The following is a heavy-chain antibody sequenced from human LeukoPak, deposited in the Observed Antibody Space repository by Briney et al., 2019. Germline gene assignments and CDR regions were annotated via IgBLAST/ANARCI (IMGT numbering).Heavy chain of an antibody. CDR3: ARDEWSDYGSGSYYYYYGMDV. J-gene: IGHJ6*02. Sequence: GGSLRLSCAASGFTVSSNYMSWVRQAPGKGLEWVSVIYSGGSTYYADSVKGRFTISRDNSKNTLYLQMNSLRAEDTAVYYCARDEWSDYGSGSYYYYYGMDVWGQGTTVTVSS. CDR1: GFTVSSNY. CDR2: IYSGGST. D-gene: IGHD3-10*01. V-gene: IGHV3-53*01.